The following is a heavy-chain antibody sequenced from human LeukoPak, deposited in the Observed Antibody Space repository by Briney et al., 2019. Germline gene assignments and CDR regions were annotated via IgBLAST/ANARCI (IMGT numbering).Heavy chain of an antibody. V-gene: IGHV4-4*07. CDR1: LGSISTYY. CDR2: IYSRGST. D-gene: IGHD3-22*01. J-gene: IGHJ3*02. CDR3: ARAYDSSMSPSSAHGPDAFDI. Sequence: SETLSLTCTVSLGSISTYYWSWIRQPAGKGLEWIGRIYSRGSTNYNPSLKSRVAMSVDTSKNQFSLKLSSVTAADTAVYYCARAYDSSMSPSSAHGPDAFDIWGQGTMVTVSS.